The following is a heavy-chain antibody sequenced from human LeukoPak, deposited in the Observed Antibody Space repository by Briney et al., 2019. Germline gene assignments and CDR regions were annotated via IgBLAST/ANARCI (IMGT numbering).Heavy chain of an antibody. J-gene: IGHJ3*02. CDR1: GFTFSSHA. CDR2: ISYDGSNK. D-gene: IGHD5-18*01. Sequence: GGSLRLSCAASGFTFSSHAMHWVRQAPGKGLEWVAVISYDGSNKYYADSVKGRFTISRDNSKKTLNLQMNSLRAEDTAVYYCAKARTQLWIEDGFDIWGQGTMVTVSS. CDR3: AKARTQLWIEDGFDI. V-gene: IGHV3-30-3*01.